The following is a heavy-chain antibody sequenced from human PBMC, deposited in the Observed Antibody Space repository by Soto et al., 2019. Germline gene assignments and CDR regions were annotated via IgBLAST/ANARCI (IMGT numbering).Heavy chain of an antibody. CDR1: GYTFTSCG. CDR2: ISAYNGNT. D-gene: IGHD6-13*01. J-gene: IGHJ4*02. CDR3: ARAPFFGSSWPFDY. V-gene: IGHV1-18*01. Sequence: ASVKVSCKASGYTFTSCGISWARQAPGQGLEWMGWISAYNGNTNYAQKLQGRVTMTTDTSTSTAYMELRSLRSDDTAVYYCARAPFFGSSWPFDYWGQGTLVTVSS.